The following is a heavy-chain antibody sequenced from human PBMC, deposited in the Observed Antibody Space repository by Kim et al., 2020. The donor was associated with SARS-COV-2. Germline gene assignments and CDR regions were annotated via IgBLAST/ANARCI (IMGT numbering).Heavy chain of an antibody. V-gene: IGHV1-18*01. CDR2: T. J-gene: IGHJ4*02. CDR3: ARDKGHGDLRL. D-gene: IGHD3-10*01. Sequence: TNYAQKLQGRVTMTTDTSTSTAYMELRSLRSDDTAVYYCARDKGHGDLRLWGQGTLVTVSS.